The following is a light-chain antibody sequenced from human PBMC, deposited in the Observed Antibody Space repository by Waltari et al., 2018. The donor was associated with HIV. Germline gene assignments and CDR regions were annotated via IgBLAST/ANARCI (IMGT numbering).Light chain of an antibody. CDR3: CSYADNYPVV. CDR2: DVN. J-gene: IGLJ2*01. CDR1: SSDGGGYNY. Sequence: QSALTQPRSVSGSPGQSVTLSCTGTSSDGGGYNYVSWYQQHPGKAPKFMIYDVNKRPSGVPDRFSGSKSGNTASLTISGLQAEDEADYYCCSYADNYPVVFGGGTKLTVL. V-gene: IGLV2-11*01.